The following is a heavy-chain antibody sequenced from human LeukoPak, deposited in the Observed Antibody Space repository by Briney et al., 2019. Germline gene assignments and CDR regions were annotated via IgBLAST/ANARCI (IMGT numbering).Heavy chain of an antibody. D-gene: IGHD3-22*01. V-gene: IGHV2-70*11. CDR3: ARIRRYDSIGYQIDY. Sequence: SGPALVKPTQTLTLTCTFSGFSLTISGMCVGWIRQSPGKALEWLARIDWDDDRYYSTSLKTRLAISKDTSKNQVVLTMTNMDPVDTATYHCARIRRYDSIGYQIDYWGQGTLVTVSS. CDR1: GFSLTISGMC. CDR2: IDWDDDR. J-gene: IGHJ4*02.